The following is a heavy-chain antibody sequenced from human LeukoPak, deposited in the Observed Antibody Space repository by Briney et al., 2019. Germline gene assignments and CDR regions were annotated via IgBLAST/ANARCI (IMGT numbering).Heavy chain of an antibody. J-gene: IGHJ6*03. V-gene: IGHV3-74*01. CDR1: GFTFSRSW. CDR2: INSDGSTT. CDR3: AKVGGYDSYYYMDV. D-gene: IGHD5-12*01. Sequence: GGSLRLSCVASGFTFSRSWMYWVRQAPGQGLVWVSRINSDGSTTNYADSVKGRFTISRDNSKNTLSLQMNSLRAEDTAVYYCAKVGGYDSYYYMDVWGKGTTVAISS.